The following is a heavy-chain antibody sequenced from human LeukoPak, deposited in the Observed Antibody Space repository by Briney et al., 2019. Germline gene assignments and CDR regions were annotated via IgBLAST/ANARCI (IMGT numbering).Heavy chain of an antibody. V-gene: IGHV4-59*01. CDR1: GGSISSYY. CDR2: IYYSGST. J-gene: IGHJ5*02. D-gene: IGHD3-16*01. Sequence: PSETLSLTCTVSGGSISSYYWSWIRQPPGKGLEWIGYIYYSGSTNYNPSLKSRVTISVDTSKNQFSLKLSSVTAADTAVYYCAGGIRAYNWFDPWGQGTLVTVSS. CDR3: AGGIRAYNWFDP.